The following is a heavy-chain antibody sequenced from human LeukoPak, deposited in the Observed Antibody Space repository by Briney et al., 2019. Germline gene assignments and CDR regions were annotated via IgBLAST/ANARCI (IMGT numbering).Heavy chain of an antibody. CDR3: AREAGSLLWFGEPYYFDY. CDR2: IYYSGST. J-gene: IGHJ4*02. Sequence: SETLSLTCTVSGGSISSSSYYWGWIRQPPGKGLEWIGSIYYSGSTYYNPSLKSRVTISVDTSKNQFSLKLSSVTAADTAVYYCAREAGSLLWFGEPYYFDYWGQGTLVTVSS. D-gene: IGHD3-10*01. CDR1: GGSISSSSYY. V-gene: IGHV4-39*07.